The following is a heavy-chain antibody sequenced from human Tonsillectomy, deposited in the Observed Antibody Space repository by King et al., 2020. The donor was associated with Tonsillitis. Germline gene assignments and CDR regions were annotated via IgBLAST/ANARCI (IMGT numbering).Heavy chain of an antibody. Sequence: VQLVQSGGGLVKPGGSLRLSCAASGFTFSYYSMNWVRQAPGKGLEWVSSISSSSTDIYYADSVKGRFTISRDNAKNSLYLEMNSLRAEDTSVYYFARGDYYDTSGFADYWGQGPLVTVSS. V-gene: IGHV3-21*01. CDR1: GFTFSYYS. D-gene: IGHD3-22*01. J-gene: IGHJ4*02. CDR2: ISSSSTDI. CDR3: ARGDYYDTSGFADY.